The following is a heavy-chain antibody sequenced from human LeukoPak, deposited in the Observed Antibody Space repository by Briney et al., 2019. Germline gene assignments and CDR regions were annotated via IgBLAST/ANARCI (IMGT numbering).Heavy chain of an antibody. CDR1: GFTFSSYA. V-gene: IGHV3-23*01. D-gene: IGHD1-26*01. J-gene: IGHJ4*02. CDR3: AKTRSIIVGACPDY. CDR2: ISGSGGST. Sequence: GGSLRLSCAASGFTFSSYAMSWVRQAPGKGLEWVSAISGSGGSTYYADSVKSRFTISRDNSKNTLYLQMNSLRAEDTAVYCCAKTRSIIVGACPDYWGQGTLVTVSS.